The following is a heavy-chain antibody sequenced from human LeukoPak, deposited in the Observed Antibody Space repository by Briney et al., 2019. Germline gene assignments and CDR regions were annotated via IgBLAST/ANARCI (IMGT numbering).Heavy chain of an antibody. CDR3: AKDPNSRTTVTNYFDY. CDR1: GFTFSSYA. D-gene: IGHD4-17*01. Sequence: GGSLRLSCAASGFTFSSYAMSWVRQAPGKGLEWVSAISGSGGSTYYADSVKGRFTISRDNSKNTLYLQMNSLRAEDTAVYYCAKDPNSRTTVTNYFDYWGQGTLVTVSS. CDR2: ISGSGGST. V-gene: IGHV3-23*01. J-gene: IGHJ4*02.